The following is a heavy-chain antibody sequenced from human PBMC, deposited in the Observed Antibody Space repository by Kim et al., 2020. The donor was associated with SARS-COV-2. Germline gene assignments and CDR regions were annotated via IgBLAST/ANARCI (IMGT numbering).Heavy chain of an antibody. J-gene: IGHJ4*02. CDR2: ISYDGSHK. CDR1: GFSFSSYG. D-gene: IGHD1-26*01. Sequence: SLRLSCAASGFSFSSYGIHWVRQAPGKGLEWLTVISYDGSHKYYAESVKGRFTISRDNSKNTLYLQMNSLRVEDTAVYCCAKSFSGSYFGYDSWGQGALVTVSS. V-gene: IGHV3-30*18. CDR3: AKSFSGSYFGYDS.